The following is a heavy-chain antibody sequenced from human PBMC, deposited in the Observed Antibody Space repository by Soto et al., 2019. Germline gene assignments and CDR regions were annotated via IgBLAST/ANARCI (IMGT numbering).Heavy chain of an antibody. Sequence: EVQLLESGGGLVQPGGSLRLSCAASGFTFSSYAMSWVRQAPGKGLEWVSAISGSGGSTYYADSVKGRFTISRDNSKNTLQLQMTSLRAEDTAVYYCAKDAHYGSLLFEYWGQGTLVTVSS. D-gene: IGHD4-17*01. CDR3: AKDAHYGSLLFEY. J-gene: IGHJ4*02. V-gene: IGHV3-23*01. CDR2: ISGSGGST. CDR1: GFTFSSYA.